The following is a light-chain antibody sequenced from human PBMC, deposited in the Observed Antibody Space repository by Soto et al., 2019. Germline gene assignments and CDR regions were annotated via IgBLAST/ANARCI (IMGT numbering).Light chain of an antibody. V-gene: IGKV1-5*03. Sequence: DIQMTQSPSPLSASVGDRVTITCLASQSISSWLAWYQQKPGKAPKLLIYKASSLESGVPSRFSGSGSGTEFTLTISSLQPDDVATYYCQQYNSYPWTFGQGTKVDIK. CDR3: QQYNSYPWT. CDR2: KAS. CDR1: QSISSW. J-gene: IGKJ1*01.